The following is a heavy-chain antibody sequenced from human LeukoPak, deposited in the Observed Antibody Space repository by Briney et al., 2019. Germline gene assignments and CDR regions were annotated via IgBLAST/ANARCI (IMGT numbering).Heavy chain of an antibody. CDR3: TRVVLVGTTYSYFDY. J-gene: IGHJ4*02. CDR1: GFTFSDHY. D-gene: IGHD1-26*01. V-gene: IGHV3-72*01. CDR2: TRRKTNSYTT. Sequence: GGSLRLSCAASGFTFSDHYMDWVRQAPGKGLEWVGRTRRKTNSYTTEYAASVKGRFTISRDDSKNSLYLQMNSLKAEDTAVYYCTRVVLVGTTYSYFDYWGQGTLVTVSS.